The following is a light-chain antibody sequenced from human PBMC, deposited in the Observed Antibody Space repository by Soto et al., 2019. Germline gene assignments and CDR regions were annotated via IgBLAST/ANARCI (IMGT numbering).Light chain of an antibody. CDR2: GAS. V-gene: IGKV3D-15*01. J-gene: IGKJ5*01. CDR3: QQYNNWPPIT. CDR1: QSVSSK. Sequence: ETVMTQSPATLSVSPGERATLSCRASQSVSSKLAWYQQKPGQAPRLLIYGASTRATGIPARFSGSGSGTEFTLSISSLQSEEFAVYYCQQYNNWPPITFGQGTRLEI.